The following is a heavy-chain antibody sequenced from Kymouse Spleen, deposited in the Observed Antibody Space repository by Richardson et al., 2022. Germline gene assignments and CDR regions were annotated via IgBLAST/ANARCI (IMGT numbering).Heavy chain of an antibody. D-gene: IGHD7-27*02. V-gene: IGHV4-34*01. CDR1: GGSFSGYY. CDR2: INHSGST. CDR3: ARDLRQLGMDAFDI. J-gene: IGHJ3*02. Sequence: QVQLQQWGAGLLKPSETLSLTCAVYGGSFSGYYWSWIRQPPGKGLEWIGEINHSGSTNYNPSLKSRVTISVDTSKNQFSLKLSSVTAADTAVYYCARDLRQLGMDAFDIWGQGTMVTVSS.